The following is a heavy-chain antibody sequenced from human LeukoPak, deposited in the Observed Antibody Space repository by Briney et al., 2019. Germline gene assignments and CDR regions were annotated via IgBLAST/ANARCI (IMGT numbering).Heavy chain of an antibody. D-gene: IGHD4-17*01. CDR2: IYYSGST. V-gene: IGHV4-59*08. J-gene: IGHJ6*02. CDR1: GGSISSYY. Sequence: SETLSLTCAVSGGSISSYYWSWIRQPPGKGLEWIGYIYYSGSTNYNPSLKSRVTISVDTSKNQFSLKLSSVTAADTAVYYCARRRLRSDYHYGMDVWGQGTTVTVSS. CDR3: ARRRLRSDYHYGMDV.